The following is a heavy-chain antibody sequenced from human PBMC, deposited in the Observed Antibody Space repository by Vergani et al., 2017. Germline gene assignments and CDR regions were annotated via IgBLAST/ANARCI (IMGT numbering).Heavy chain of an antibody. CDR1: GFTFDNYA. CDR2: ISSGGGDI. D-gene: IGHD3-10*01. J-gene: IGHJ1*01. CDR3: TTAWGLYYLHGEYFQY. V-gene: IGHV3-23*01. Sequence: EVHLLESGGGLIQPGGSLRISCAASGFTFDNYAMTWVRQAPGKGLEWVATISSGGGDIFYADSVKGRFTISRDNSKNTLFLQMNSLKDEDTAVYYCTTAWGLYYLHGEYFQYWGRGTLVSVSS.